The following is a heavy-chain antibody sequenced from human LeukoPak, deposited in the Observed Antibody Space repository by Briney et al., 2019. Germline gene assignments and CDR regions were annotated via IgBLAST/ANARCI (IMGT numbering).Heavy chain of an antibody. Sequence: PGRSLRLSCAASGFTFSSYAMHWVRQAPGKGLEWVAVISYDGSNKYYADSVKGRFTISRDNSKNTLYLQMNSLRAEDTAVYYCAKDGDYYDSKRGAFDIWGQGTMVTVSS. CDR1: GFTFSSYA. D-gene: IGHD3-22*01. CDR2: ISYDGSNK. CDR3: AKDGDYYDSKRGAFDI. J-gene: IGHJ3*02. V-gene: IGHV3-30-3*01.